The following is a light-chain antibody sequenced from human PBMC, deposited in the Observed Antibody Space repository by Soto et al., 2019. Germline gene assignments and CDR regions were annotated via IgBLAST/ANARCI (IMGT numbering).Light chain of an antibody. J-gene: IGLJ1*01. CDR3: SSYAGSNNFVV. CDR2: EVS. V-gene: IGLV2-8*01. Sequence: VLTQPPSASGSPGQSVTISCTGTSSDVGGYNYVSWYQQHPGKAPKLMIYEVSKRPSGVPDRFSGSKSGNTASLTVSGLQAEDEADYYCSSYAGSNNFVVFGTGTKVTVL. CDR1: SSDVGGYNY.